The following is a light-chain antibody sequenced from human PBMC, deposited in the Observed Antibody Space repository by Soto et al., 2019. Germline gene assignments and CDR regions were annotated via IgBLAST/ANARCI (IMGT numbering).Light chain of an antibody. J-gene: IGLJ1*01. CDR2: DVS. CDR1: SSDVGGYNY. V-gene: IGLV2-11*01. CDR3: CSYAGSYTLGV. Sequence: QSVLTQPRSVSGSPGQSVTISCTGTSSDVGGYNYVSWYQQHPGKAPKLMIYDVSKRPSGVPDRLSGSKSGNTASLTISGLQAEDEADYYCCSYAGSYTLGVFGTGTKLTVL.